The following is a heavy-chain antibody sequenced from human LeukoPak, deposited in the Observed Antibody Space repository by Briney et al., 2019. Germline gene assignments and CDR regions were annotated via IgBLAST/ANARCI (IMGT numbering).Heavy chain of an antibody. V-gene: IGHV4-34*01. J-gene: IGHJ6*02. Sequence: SETLSLTCAVYGXSFSGYYWSWIRQPPGKGLEWIGEINHSGSTNYNPSLKSRVTISVDTSKNQFSLKLSSVTAADTAVYYCARGQIPQITMVRPYGMDVWGQGTTVTVSS. CDR3: ARGQIPQITMVRPYGMDV. CDR2: INHSGST. D-gene: IGHD3-10*01. CDR1: GXSFSGYY.